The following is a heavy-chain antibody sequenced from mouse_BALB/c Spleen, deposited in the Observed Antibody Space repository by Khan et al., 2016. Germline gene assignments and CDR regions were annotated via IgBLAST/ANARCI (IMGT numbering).Heavy chain of an antibody. CDR1: GYSITSDYA. V-gene: IGHV3-2*02. D-gene: IGHD3-3*01. J-gene: IGHJ3*01. Sequence: EVQLQESGPGLVKPSQSLSLTCTVTGYSITSDYAWNWIRQFPGNKLEWMGYISYSGSTSYNPSLKSRISITRDTSKNQFFLQLNSVTTEDIATYYCARGRGFAYWGQGTLVTVSA. CDR2: ISYSGST. CDR3: ARGRGFAY.